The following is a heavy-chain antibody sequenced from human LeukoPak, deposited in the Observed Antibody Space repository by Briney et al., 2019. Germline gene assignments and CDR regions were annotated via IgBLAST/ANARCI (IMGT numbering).Heavy chain of an antibody. D-gene: IGHD6-13*01. V-gene: IGHV1-69*04. J-gene: IGHJ4*02. CDR2: IIPILGIA. CDR3: ARVGTPDSSSWSDY. CDR1: GGTFSSYA. Sequence: SVKVSCKASGGTFSSYAISWVRQAPGQGLEWMGRIIPILGIANYAQKFQGRVTITADKSTSTAYMELSSLRSEDTAVYYCARVGTPDSSSWSDYWGQGTLVTVSS.